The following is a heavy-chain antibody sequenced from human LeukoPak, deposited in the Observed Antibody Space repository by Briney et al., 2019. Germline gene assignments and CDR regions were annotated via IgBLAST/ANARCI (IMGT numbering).Heavy chain of an antibody. CDR3: ASTYYDILTGYPKYNWFDP. V-gene: IGHV4-30-4*01. J-gene: IGHJ5*02. D-gene: IGHD3-9*01. Sequence: SETLSLTCTVSGGSISSGDYYWSWIRQPPGKGLEWIGYIYYSGSTYYNPSLKSRVTISVHTSKNQFSLKLSSVTDADTAVYYCASTYYDILTGYPKYNWFDPWGQGTLVTVSS. CDR2: IYYSGST. CDR1: GGSISSGDYY.